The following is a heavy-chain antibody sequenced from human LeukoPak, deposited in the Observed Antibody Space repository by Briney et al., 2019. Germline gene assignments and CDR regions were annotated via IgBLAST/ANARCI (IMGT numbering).Heavy chain of an antibody. CDR1: GGTFSSYA. D-gene: IGHD4-23*01. J-gene: IGHJ3*02. CDR2: IIPIFGTA. V-gene: IGHV1-69*05. CDR3: ARPSLYGGNDAFDI. Sequence: GSSVKVSCKASGGTFSSYAISWVRQAPGQGLEWMGGIIPIFGTANYAQKFQGRVTITTDESTSTAYMELSSLRSEDTAVYYCARPSLYGGNDAFDIWGQGTMVTVSS.